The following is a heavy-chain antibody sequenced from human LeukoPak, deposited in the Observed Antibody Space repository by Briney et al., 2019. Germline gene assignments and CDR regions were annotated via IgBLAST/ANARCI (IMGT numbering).Heavy chain of an antibody. CDR1: GGTFSSYA. D-gene: IGHD2-2*01. CDR3: ARESSVPAAIPWFDP. J-gene: IGHJ5*02. CDR2: ISAYNGNT. Sequence: ATVKVSCKASGGTFSSYAVSWVRQAPGQGLEWMGWISAYNGNTNYAQKLQGRVTMTTDTSTSTAYMELRSLRSDDTAVYYCARESSVPAAIPWFDPWGQGTLVTVSS. V-gene: IGHV1-18*01.